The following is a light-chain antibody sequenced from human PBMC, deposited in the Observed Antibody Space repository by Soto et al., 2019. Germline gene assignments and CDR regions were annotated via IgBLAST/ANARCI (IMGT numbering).Light chain of an antibody. CDR2: GAS. CDR1: QSVGRN. V-gene: IGKV3D-15*01. CDR3: QQYDKWPPRT. Sequence: EIVLTQSPGTLSLSPGEGASLSCRASQSVGRNYLAWYQQKPGQAPRLLIYGASTRAPGTPARFSGSGSGTEFTLTISSLQSEDSAVYYCQQYDKWPPRTFGQGTKVDIK. J-gene: IGKJ1*01.